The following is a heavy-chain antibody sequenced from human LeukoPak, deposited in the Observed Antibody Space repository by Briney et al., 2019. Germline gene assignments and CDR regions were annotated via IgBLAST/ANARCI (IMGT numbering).Heavy chain of an antibody. D-gene: IGHD6-6*01. Sequence: GGSLRLSCAASGFTFSSYSIHWVRQAPGKGLEWVAVISYDGSNKYYADSVKGRFTISRDNSKNSLYLQMNSLRAEDTAVYYCARDTDSSSSLIDYWGQGTLVTVSS. CDR3: ARDTDSSSSLIDY. CDR2: ISYDGSNK. CDR1: GFTFSSYS. V-gene: IGHV3-30*03. J-gene: IGHJ4*02.